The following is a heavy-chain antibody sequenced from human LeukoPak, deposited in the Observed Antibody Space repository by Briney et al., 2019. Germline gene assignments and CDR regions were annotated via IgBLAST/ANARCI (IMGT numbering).Heavy chain of an antibody. J-gene: IGHJ4*02. CDR2: ISGSGGST. CDR3: AKTELWFGELDYFDY. Sequence: GGSLRLSCAASGFTFSSYAMSCVRQAPGKGLEWVSAISGSGGSTYYADSVKGRFTISRDNSKNTLYLQMNSLRAEDTAVYYCAKTELWFGELDYFDYWGQGTLVTVSS. D-gene: IGHD3-10*01. V-gene: IGHV3-23*01. CDR1: GFTFSSYA.